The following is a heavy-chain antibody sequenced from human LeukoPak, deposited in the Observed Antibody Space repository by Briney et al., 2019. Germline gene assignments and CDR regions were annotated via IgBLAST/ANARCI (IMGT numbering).Heavy chain of an antibody. CDR2: IYHSGST. V-gene: IGHV4-30-2*01. J-gene: IGHJ4*02. Sequence: PSQTLSLTCAVSGGSISSGGYSWSWIRQPPGKGLEWIGYIYHSGSTYYNPSLKSRVTISIDTSKNQFSLKLISVTAADTALYYCARHMATPGTRGFDSWGQGTLVTVSS. D-gene: IGHD5-24*01. CDR1: GGSISSGGYS. CDR3: ARHMATPGTRGFDS.